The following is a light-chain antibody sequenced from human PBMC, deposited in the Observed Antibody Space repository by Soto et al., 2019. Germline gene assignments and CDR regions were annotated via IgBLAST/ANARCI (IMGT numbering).Light chain of an antibody. CDR1: QNISNW. J-gene: IGKJ1*01. CDR2: DAS. V-gene: IGKV1-5*01. Sequence: DIQMTQSPSTLSASVGERVTFSCRASQNISNWLAWYQQKPGKAPKLLIYDASTLQSGVPSRFRGSGSGTEFTLTISSLHPNDFATYHCQQYNTYSWTFGQGTSVDIK. CDR3: QQYNTYSWT.